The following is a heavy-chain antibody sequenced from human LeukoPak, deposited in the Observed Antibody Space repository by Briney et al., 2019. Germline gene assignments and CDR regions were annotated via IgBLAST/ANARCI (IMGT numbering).Heavy chain of an antibody. V-gene: IGHV1-8*01. CDR2: MSPNSGNT. Sequence: ASVKVSCKASGYTFTSYDINWVRQATGQGLEWMGWMSPNSGNTGCAQKFQGRVTMTRNTSISTAYMELSSLRSEDTAVYYCARGHSSSWYEHWGQGTLVTVSS. CDR3: ARGHSSSWYEH. J-gene: IGHJ1*01. CDR1: GYTFTSYD. D-gene: IGHD6-13*01.